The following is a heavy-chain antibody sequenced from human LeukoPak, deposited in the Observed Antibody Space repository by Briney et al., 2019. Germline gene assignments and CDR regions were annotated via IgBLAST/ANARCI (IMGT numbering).Heavy chain of an antibody. D-gene: IGHD2-2*01. Sequence: SETLSLTCTVSGGSISRYHWSWIRHPPGKGLESIVYIYYSGSTNYNPSLKSRVTLSVDTSKNQFSLKLSSVTDADTAVYYCARRGYCSSTSCYATYDWFDHWGQGTLVTVSS. V-gene: IGHV4-59*08. J-gene: IGHJ5*02. CDR2: IYYSGST. CDR3: ARRGYCSSTSCYATYDWFDH. CDR1: GGSISRYH.